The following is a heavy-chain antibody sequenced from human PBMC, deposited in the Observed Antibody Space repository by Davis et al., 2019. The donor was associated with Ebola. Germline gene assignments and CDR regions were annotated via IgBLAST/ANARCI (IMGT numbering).Heavy chain of an antibody. CDR3: ARDRGFVGDYYYYYMDV. V-gene: IGHV1-3*01. J-gene: IGHJ6*03. CDR2: INAGNGNT. D-gene: IGHD3-10*01. CDR1: GYTFTSYA. Sequence: ASVKVSCKASGYTFTSYAMHWVRQAPGQRLEWMGWINAGNGNTKYSQKFQGRVTITRDTSASTAYMELSSLRSEDTAVYYCARDRGFVGDYYYYYMDVWGKGTTVTVSS.